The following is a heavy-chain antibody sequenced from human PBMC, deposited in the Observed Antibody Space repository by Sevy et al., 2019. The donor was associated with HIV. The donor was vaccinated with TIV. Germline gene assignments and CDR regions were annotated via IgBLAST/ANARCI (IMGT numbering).Heavy chain of an antibody. D-gene: IGHD1-26*01. CDR1: GYTFSSYT. CDR2: INAGNGNT. J-gene: IGHJ5*02. CDR3: ARGVGEGWFDP. V-gene: IGHV1-3*01. Sequence: ASVKVSCKASGYTFSSYTMHWVRQAPGQRLEWMGWINAGNGNTKYSQKFQGRVTITRDTSASTAYMELSSLRSEDTAVYYCARGVGEGWFDPWGQGTLVTVSS.